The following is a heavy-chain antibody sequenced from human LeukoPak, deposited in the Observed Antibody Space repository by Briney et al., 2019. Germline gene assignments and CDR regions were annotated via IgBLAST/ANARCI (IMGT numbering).Heavy chain of an antibody. D-gene: IGHD3-22*01. CDR3: ARTDNKYDSRLLFN. Sequence: ASVKVSCKASGYTFSNYYIHWVRQAPGQGLEWMGIIGGSTNYAQKFQGRLTMTRDTSTSTVYMELSSLRSEDTAVEYCARTDNKYDSRLLFNWGQGTQIIVSS. J-gene: IGHJ4*02. CDR2: IGGST. CDR1: GYTFSNYY. V-gene: IGHV1-46*01.